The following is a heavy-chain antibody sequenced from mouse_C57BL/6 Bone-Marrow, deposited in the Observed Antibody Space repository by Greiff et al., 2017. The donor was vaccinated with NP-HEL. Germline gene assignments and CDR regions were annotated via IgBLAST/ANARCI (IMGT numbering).Heavy chain of an antibody. Sequence: VQLQQSGPELVKPGASVKISCKASGYTFTDYYMNWVKQSHGKSLEWIGDINPNNGGTSYNQKFKGKATLTVDKSSSTAYMELRSLTSEDSAVYYCARRGGSSPLYFDVWGTGTTVTVSS. J-gene: IGHJ1*03. CDR2: INPNNGGT. CDR3: ARRGGSSPLYFDV. CDR1: GYTFTDYY. D-gene: IGHD1-1*01. V-gene: IGHV1-26*01.